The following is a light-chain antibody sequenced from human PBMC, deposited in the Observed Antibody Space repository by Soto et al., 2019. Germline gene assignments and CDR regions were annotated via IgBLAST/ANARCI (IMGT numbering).Light chain of an antibody. Sequence: EIVMTQSPATLSVSPGERATLSCSASQSVSSKLAWYQQKPGQAPRLLIYGASTRATGIPARFSGSGSGTEFTLIISSLQSEDSAVYYCQQYNSWLWTFGQGTKVEIK. J-gene: IGKJ1*01. CDR3: QQYNSWLWT. CDR1: QSVSSK. CDR2: GAS. V-gene: IGKV3-15*01.